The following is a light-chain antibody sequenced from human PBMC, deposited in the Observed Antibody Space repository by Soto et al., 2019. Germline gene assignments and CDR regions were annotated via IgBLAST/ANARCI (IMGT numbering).Light chain of an antibody. CDR3: QQYNNWPPRYT. CDR2: DAS. J-gene: IGKJ5*01. V-gene: IGKV3-11*01. Sequence: EIVLTQSPATLSLSPVERATXSXXXXQSVSSYLAWYQQKPGQAPRLLIYDASNRATGIPARFSGSGSGTDFTLTINSLEPEDSAVYYCQQYNNWPPRYTFGQGTRLEIK. CDR1: QSVSSY.